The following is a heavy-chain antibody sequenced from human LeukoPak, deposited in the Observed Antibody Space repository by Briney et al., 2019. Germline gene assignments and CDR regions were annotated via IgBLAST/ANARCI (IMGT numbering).Heavy chain of an antibody. CDR2: IYYSGST. CDR1: GGSISSYY. CDR3: ARARGDIVLMEYADNWFDP. Sequence: PSETLSLTCTVSGGSISSYYWSWIRQPPGKGLEWIGYIYYSGSTNYNPSLKSRVTISVDTSKNQFSLKLSSVTAADTAVYYCARARGDIVLMEYADNWFDPWGQGTLVTVSS. D-gene: IGHD2-8*01. J-gene: IGHJ5*02. V-gene: IGHV4-59*01.